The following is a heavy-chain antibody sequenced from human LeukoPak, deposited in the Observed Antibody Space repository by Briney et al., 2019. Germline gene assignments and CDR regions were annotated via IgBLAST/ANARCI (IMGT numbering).Heavy chain of an antibody. CDR3: ARDKGDFWSGPKYYFDY. J-gene: IGHJ4*02. D-gene: IGHD3-3*01. V-gene: IGHV3-30-3*01. CDR2: ISYDGSNK. CDR1: GFTFSSYA. Sequence: GGSLRLSCAASGFTFSSYAMQWVRQAPGKGLEWVAVISYDGSNKYYADSVKGRFTISRDNSKNTLYLQMNSLRAEDTAVYYCARDKGDFWSGPKYYFDYWGQGTLVTVSS.